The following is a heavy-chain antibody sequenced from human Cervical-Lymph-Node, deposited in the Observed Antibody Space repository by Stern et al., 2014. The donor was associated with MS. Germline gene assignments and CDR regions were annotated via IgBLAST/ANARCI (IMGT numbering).Heavy chain of an antibody. CDR1: GGTLSDYG. CDR2: IIPMFGTA. CDR3: ARDGDSSMLGMDV. D-gene: IGHD4-17*01. V-gene: IGHV1-69*01. J-gene: IGHJ6*02. Sequence: QVQLVQSGAEVKKPGSSVKVSCKASGGTLSDYGISWVRQAPGQGLEWMGGIIPMFGTANYAQKFQGRVTITADDSTNTAYMDLSSLTSEDTAVYYCARDGDSSMLGMDVGGQGTTVTVSS.